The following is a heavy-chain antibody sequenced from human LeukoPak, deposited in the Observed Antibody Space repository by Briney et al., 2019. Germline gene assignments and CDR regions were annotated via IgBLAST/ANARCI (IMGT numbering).Heavy chain of an antibody. V-gene: IGHV4-4*07. CDR1: GGSISSYY. CDR3: ARDQPTYSSSSADAFDI. D-gene: IGHD6-6*01. Sequence: SETLSLTCTVSGGSISSYYWSWIRQPAGKGLEWIGRIYTSGSTNYNPSLKSRVTMSVDTSKNQFSLKLSSVTAADTAVYYCARDQPTYSSSSADAFDIWGQGTMVTVSS. CDR2: IYTSGST. J-gene: IGHJ3*02.